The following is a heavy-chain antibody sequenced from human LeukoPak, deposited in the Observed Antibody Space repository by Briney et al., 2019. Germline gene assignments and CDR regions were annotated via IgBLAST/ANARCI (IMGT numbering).Heavy chain of an antibody. CDR2: INPSAGST. V-gene: IGHV1-46*01. J-gene: IGHJ4*02. Sequence: ASVKVSCTASGYTFTSYYIHWVRQAPGQGLEWMGIINPSAGSTTYAQKFQGRVTMTRDMSTGTVYMELSSLRSEDTAVYYCARDQDTSGWYFYYWGQGTLVTVSS. CDR3: ARDQDTSGWYFYY. D-gene: IGHD6-19*01. CDR1: GYTFTSYY.